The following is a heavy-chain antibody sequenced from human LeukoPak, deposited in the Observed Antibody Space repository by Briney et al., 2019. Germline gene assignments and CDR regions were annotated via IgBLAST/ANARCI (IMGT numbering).Heavy chain of an antibody. V-gene: IGHV3-23*01. CDR2: ISGSGDNT. CDR1: GFTFSSYA. D-gene: IGHD3-22*01. J-gene: IGHJ4*02. CDR3: ARGQYHYDSSGYYQFDY. Sequence: PGGSLRLSCAASGFTFSSYAMSWVRQAPGKGLEWVSGISGSGDNTYYADSVKGRFTISRDNSKNTLYVQVNSLGTEDTAAYYCARGQYHYDSSGYYQFDYWGQGTLVTVSS.